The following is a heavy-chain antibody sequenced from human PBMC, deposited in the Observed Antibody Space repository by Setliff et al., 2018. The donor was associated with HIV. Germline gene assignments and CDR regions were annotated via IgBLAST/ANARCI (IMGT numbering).Heavy chain of an antibody. V-gene: IGHV1-46*02. CDR2: MNPSGCKN. CDR3: ARDLYDTSGFLDY. Sequence: ASVKVSCKASGYTFNNYYIHWVRQAPGQGLEWMAMMNPSGCKNTYGHKFQGRVTVTRDTSTRTVYLDLSRLASDDTAIYYCARDLYDTSGFLDYWGQGTLVTVSS. J-gene: IGHJ4*02. CDR1: GYTFNNYY. D-gene: IGHD3-22*01.